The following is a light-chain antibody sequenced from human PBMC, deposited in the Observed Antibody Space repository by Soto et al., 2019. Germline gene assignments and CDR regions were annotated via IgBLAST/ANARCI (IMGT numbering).Light chain of an antibody. Sequence: ELVLTQSPGTLSLSPGERATLSCRARQSVSNYSLAWYQRPPGQAPRLLIYGASSRTTGIPHRISGSGAGTDVTITSSGLEPEDFAVYYWQQHDSSPGTGGEGTKVAI. CDR3: QQHDSSPGT. CDR2: GAS. J-gene: IGKJ1*01. V-gene: IGKV3-20*01. CDR1: QSVSNYS.